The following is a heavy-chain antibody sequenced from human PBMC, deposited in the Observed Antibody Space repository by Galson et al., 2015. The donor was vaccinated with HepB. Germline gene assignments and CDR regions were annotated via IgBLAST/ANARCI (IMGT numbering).Heavy chain of an antibody. CDR3: ARELSEYSSSLLYYYYGMDV. Sequence: SLRLSCAASGFTFSSYWMSWVRQAPGKGLEWVANIRQDGSEKYYVDSVKGRFTISRDNAKNSLYLQMNSLRAEDTAVYYCARELSEYSSSLLYYYYGMDVWGQGTTVTVSS. CDR1: GFTFSSYW. J-gene: IGHJ6*02. V-gene: IGHV3-7*03. D-gene: IGHD6-6*01. CDR2: IRQDGSEK.